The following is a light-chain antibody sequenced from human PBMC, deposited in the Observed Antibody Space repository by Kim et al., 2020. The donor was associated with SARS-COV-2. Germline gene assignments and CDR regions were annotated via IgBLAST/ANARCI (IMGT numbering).Light chain of an antibody. CDR2: LNSDGSH. CDR1: SGHSSYA. Sequence: QPVLTQSPPASASLGASVKLTCTLSSGHSSYAIAWHQQQPEKGPRYLMKLNSDGSHSKGDGIPDRFSGSSSGAERYLTISSLQSEDEADYYCQTWGTGNVVFGGGTQLTVL. J-gene: IGLJ2*01. CDR3: QTWGTGNVV. V-gene: IGLV4-69*01.